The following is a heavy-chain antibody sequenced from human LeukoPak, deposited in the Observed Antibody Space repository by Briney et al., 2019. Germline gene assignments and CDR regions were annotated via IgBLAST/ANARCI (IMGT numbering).Heavy chain of an antibody. Sequence: PGGSLRLSCAASGFTFDDYTMHWVRQAPGEGLEWVSLISWGGGSTYYADSVKGRFTISRDNSKNSLYLQMNSLRTEDTALYFCAKDHYYGSGSYSRWVYFDYWGQGTLVTVSS. J-gene: IGHJ4*02. V-gene: IGHV3-43*01. D-gene: IGHD3-10*01. CDR3: AKDHYYGSGSYSRWVYFDY. CDR2: ISWGGGST. CDR1: GFTFDDYT.